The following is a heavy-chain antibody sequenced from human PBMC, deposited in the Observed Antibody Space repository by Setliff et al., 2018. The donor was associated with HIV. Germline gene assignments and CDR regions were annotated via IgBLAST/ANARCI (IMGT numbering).Heavy chain of an antibody. D-gene: IGHD3-22*01. CDR1: GGSISSGSYY. CDR3: ARETYYYDNPQYYYYYMDV. CDR2: IYTSGST. V-gene: IGHV4-61*02. Sequence: SETLSLTCTVSGGSISSGSYYWSWIRQPAGKGLEWIGRIYTSGSTNYNPSLKSRVTISVDTSKNQFSLKLRSVTAADTAVYYCARETYYYDNPQYYYYYMDVWGKGTTVTLSS. J-gene: IGHJ6*03.